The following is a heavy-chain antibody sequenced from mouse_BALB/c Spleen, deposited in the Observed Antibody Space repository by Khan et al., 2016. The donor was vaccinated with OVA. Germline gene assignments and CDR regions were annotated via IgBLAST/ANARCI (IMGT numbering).Heavy chain of an antibody. J-gene: IGHJ2*01. D-gene: IGHD1-1*01. V-gene: IGHV3-2*02. CDR3: ARIYGGDFDY. CDR1: GYSITTDYA. CDR2: ISYSGNT. Sequence: EVQLVESGPGLVKPSQSLSLTCTVTGYSITTDYAWNWIRQFPGNKLEWMGYISYSGNTKYNPSLKSRISITRDSSKNQFFLQLKSVTTEDTARYYCARIYGGDFDYWGQGTTHTGSS.